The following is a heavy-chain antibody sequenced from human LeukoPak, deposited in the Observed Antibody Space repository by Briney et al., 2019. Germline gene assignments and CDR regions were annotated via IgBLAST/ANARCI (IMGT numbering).Heavy chain of an antibody. Sequence: SETLSLTCAVSGGSISSSNWWSWVRQPPGKGLEWIGEIYHSGSTNYNPSLKSRVTISVDTSKNQFSLKLSSVTAADTAVYYCARWYGYYYGSGSVNWFDPWGQGTLVTVSS. CDR2: IYHSGST. J-gene: IGHJ5*02. D-gene: IGHD3-10*01. CDR3: ARWYGYYYGSGSVNWFDP. V-gene: IGHV4-4*02. CDR1: GGSISSSNW.